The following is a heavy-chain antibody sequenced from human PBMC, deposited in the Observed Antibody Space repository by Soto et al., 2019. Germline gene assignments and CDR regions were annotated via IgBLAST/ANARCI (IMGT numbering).Heavy chain of an antibody. V-gene: IGHV4-34*01. CDR1: GESFSGYY. D-gene: IGHD6-13*01. CDR2: INHSGST. CDR3: ARSYGSSWYMTFDY. J-gene: IGHJ4*02. Sequence: QVQLQQWGAGLLKPSETLSLTCAVYGESFSGYYWSWIRQPLGKGLEWIGEINHSGSTNYNPSLKSRVTISVDTSKNQFSLKLSSVTAADTAVYYCARSYGSSWYMTFDYWGQGTLVTVSS.